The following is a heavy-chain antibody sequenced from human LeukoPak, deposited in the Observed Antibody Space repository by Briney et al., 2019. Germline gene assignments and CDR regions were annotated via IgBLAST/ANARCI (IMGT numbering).Heavy chain of an antibody. D-gene: IGHD6-19*01. J-gene: IGHJ4*02. V-gene: IGHV3-48*02. Sequence: GGSLRLSCVVSGFTFSNYGMNWVRQAPGKGLEWISHISSSSSSIYYADSVKGRFTISRDNAKNSLYLQMNSLRDDETAVYYCTSAAVAGTVYWGQGTLVSVSS. CDR1: GFTFSNYG. CDR3: TSAAVAGTVY. CDR2: ISSSSSSI.